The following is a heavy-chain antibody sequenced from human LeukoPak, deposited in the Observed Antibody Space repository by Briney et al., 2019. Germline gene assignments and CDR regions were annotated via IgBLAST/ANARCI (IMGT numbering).Heavy chain of an antibody. J-gene: IGHJ4*02. CDR1: GGSISSYY. Sequence: PSETLSLTCTVSGGSISSYYWSWTRQPPGKGLEWIGYIYYSGSTNYNPSLKSRVTISVDTSKNQFSLKLSSVTAADTAVYYCARGQVDYDFWSGYFDYWGQGTLVTVSS. CDR2: IYYSGST. CDR3: ARGQVDYDFWSGYFDY. V-gene: IGHV4-59*01. D-gene: IGHD3-3*01.